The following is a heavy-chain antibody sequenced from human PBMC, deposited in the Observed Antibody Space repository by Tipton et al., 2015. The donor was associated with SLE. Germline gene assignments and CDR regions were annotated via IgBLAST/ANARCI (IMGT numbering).Heavy chain of an antibody. Sequence: SLRLSCAASGFTFDDYTMHWVRQAPGKGLEWVSTITATDFITYYADSVRGRFTISRDNSKNTLYLQLNSLGVDDTATYYCASHKTSSSYSYYFDYWGQGVRVTVSS. CDR1: GFTFDDYT. J-gene: IGHJ4*02. CDR3: ASHKTSSSYSYYFDY. V-gene: IGHV3-23*01. D-gene: IGHD3-22*01. CDR2: ITATDFIT.